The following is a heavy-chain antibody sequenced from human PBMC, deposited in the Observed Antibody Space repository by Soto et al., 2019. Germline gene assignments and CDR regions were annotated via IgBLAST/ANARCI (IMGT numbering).Heavy chain of an antibody. CDR1: GRSFKVYD. CDR2: INHSGST. CDR3: ARGWWRPSFTIKYNWNDLGWCDP. D-gene: IGHD1-1*01. V-gene: IGHV4-34*01. J-gene: IGHJ5*02. Sequence: SGSMALTCAVYGRSFKVYDWNWIRHPPGKGLDLIAEINHSGSTNYNPSLKSRVTISVDTSKNQFSLKLSSVTAAETAGYYCARGWWRPSFTIKYNWNDLGWCDPWGQGTLVTVSS.